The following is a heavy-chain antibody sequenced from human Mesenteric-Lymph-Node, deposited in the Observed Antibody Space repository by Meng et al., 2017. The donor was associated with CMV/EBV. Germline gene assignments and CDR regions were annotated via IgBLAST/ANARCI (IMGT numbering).Heavy chain of an antibody. CDR1: GGSFSGYY. D-gene: IGHD3-22*01. J-gene: IGHJ4*02. Sequence: CGVYGGSFSGYYCSWIRQSPGKGLEWIGEINHSGSANYNPSLKSRVTMSEDVSKNQCSLKLSSVTAADTAVYYCASRMGSGHYHFDYWGQGTLVTVSS. CDR2: INHSGSA. CDR3: ASRMGSGHYHFDY. V-gene: IGHV4-34*01.